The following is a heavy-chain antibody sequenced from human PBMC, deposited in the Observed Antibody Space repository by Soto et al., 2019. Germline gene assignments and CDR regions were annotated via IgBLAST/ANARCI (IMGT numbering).Heavy chain of an antibody. Sequence: ASVKGSCKASGFTFTSSAVQWVRQAREQRLEWIGWIVVGSGNTNYAQKFQERVTITRDMSTSTAYMELSSLRSEDTAVYYCAADRYYYDSSGYTFDYWGQGTLVTVSS. CDR1: GFTFTSSA. V-gene: IGHV1-58*01. CDR2: IVVGSGNT. J-gene: IGHJ4*02. CDR3: AADRYYYDSSGYTFDY. D-gene: IGHD3-22*01.